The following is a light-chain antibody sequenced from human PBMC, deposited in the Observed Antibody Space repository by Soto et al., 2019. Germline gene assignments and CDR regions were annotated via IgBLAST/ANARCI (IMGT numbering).Light chain of an antibody. J-gene: IGKJ1*01. CDR1: QSIVYSDGTAY. Sequence: DGVMTQSPLSLPVTLGQPASISCRSSQSIVYSDGTAYLSWFQQRPGQSPRRLIYKTSNRDSGVPDRFSGSGSGTDFTLTINRVEAEDVGVYYCMQGTVWPPTFGRGTKVEIK. CDR3: MQGTVWPPT. V-gene: IGKV2-30*01. CDR2: KTS.